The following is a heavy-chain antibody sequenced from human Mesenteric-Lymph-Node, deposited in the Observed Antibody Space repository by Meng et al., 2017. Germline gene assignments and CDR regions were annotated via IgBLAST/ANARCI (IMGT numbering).Heavy chain of an antibody. CDR3: ARASIPYYYDSSGPFDY. D-gene: IGHD3-22*01. Sequence: SQTLSLTCAVYGGSFSGYYWSWIRQPPGKGLEWIGEINHSGSTNYNPSLKSRVTISVDTSKNQFSLKLSSVTAADTAVYYCARASIPYYYDSSGPFDYWGQGTLVTVSS. CDR1: GGSFSGYY. CDR2: INHSGST. J-gene: IGHJ4*02. V-gene: IGHV4-34*01.